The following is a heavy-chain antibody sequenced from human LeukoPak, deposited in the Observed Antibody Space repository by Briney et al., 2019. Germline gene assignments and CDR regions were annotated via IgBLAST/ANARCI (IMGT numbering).Heavy chain of an antibody. Sequence: PGGSLRLSCAASRFIFSDYSMNWARQAPGKELEWGSTISSSVSSIFYAASVKGRFTISRDNARNSLYLQVNSLRAEDTAVYYCARDREYSSGWYIGYYYYYMDVWGKGTTVTVSS. V-gene: IGHV3-21*01. J-gene: IGHJ6*03. CDR3: ARDREYSSGWYIGYYYYYMDV. CDR1: RFIFSDYS. D-gene: IGHD6-19*01. CDR2: ISSSVSSI.